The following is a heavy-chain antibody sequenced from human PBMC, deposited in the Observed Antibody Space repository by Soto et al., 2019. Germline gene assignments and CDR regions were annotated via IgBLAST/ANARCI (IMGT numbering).Heavy chain of an antibody. V-gene: IGHV3-30*18. CDR1: GFTFSSYG. CDR3: AKDRSLVSSSWFDY. Sequence: GGSLRLSCAASGFTFSSYGMHWVRQAPGKGLEWVAVISYDGSNKYYADSVKGRFTISRDNSKNTLYLQMNSLRAEDTAVYYCAKDRSLVSSSWFDYWGQGTLVTVSS. J-gene: IGHJ4*02. CDR2: ISYDGSNK. D-gene: IGHD6-13*01.